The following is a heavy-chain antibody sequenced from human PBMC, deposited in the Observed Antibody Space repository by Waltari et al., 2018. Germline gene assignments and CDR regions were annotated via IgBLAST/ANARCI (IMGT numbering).Heavy chain of an antibody. V-gene: IGHV3-30*02. CDR2: IRYDGSDE. CDR1: GFTFSSYG. D-gene: IGHD5-12*01. Sequence: VQLVESGGGVVQPGGSLRLSCAASGFTFSSYGMHWVRQAPGKGLAWVAFIRYDGSDEYYEDSVKGRFTISRDNSKNTLRLQMDNLRNEDTAVYYCARVRADIGPGGWYIDHWGQGTLVTVSS. CDR3: ARVRADIGPGGWYIDH. J-gene: IGHJ4*02.